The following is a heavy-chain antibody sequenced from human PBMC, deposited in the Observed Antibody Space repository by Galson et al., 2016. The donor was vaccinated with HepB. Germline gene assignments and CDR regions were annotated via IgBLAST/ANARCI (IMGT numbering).Heavy chain of an antibody. V-gene: IGHV1-46*01. CDR1: GYIFTNYY. J-gene: IGHJ4*02. CDR3: AREDSRSSPAVDN. Sequence: SVKVSCKATGYIFTNYYIHWIRQGPGQGLEWMGTINPSGGSTTYAERFQGRITLTRDTPTTTVYMELSSLRFEDTAVYYCAREDSRSSPAVDNWGQGTLVTVSS. CDR2: INPSGGST. D-gene: IGHD6-6*01.